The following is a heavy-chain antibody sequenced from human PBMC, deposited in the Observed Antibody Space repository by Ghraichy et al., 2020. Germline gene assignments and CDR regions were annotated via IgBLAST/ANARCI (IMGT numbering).Heavy chain of an antibody. CDR2: ISYDGSNK. D-gene: IGHD6-13*01. V-gene: IGHV3-30-3*01. CDR3: ARDQRSSSWYTRNYYYGMDV. J-gene: IGHJ6*02. CDR1: GFTFSSYA. Sequence: GGSLRLSCAASGFTFSSYAMHWVRQAPGKGLEWVAVISYDGSNKYYADSVKGRFTISRDNSKNTLYLQMNSLRAEDTAVYYCARDQRSSSWYTRNYYYGMDVWGQGTTVTVSS.